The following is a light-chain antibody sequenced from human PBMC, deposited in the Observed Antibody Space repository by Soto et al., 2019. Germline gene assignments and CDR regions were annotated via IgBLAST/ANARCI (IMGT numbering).Light chain of an antibody. J-gene: IGLJ1*01. Sequence: QSVLTQPPSVSAAPGQKVTISCSGSSSNIGNNYVSWYQQLPGTAPKLLIYENNKRPSGIPDRFSGSKSGTSATPGITGLQTGDEADYYCGTWDSSLSAFYVFGTGTKLTVL. CDR3: GTWDSSLSAFYV. V-gene: IGLV1-51*02. CDR2: ENN. CDR1: SSNIGNNY.